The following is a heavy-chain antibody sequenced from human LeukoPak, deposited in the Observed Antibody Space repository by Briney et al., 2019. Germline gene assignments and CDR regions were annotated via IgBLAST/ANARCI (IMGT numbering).Heavy chain of an antibody. CDR3: ARGLLLFDI. Sequence: SETLSLTCAAYGGSFSGYYWSWIRQPPGKGLEWIGEINHSGSTNYNPSLKSRVTISVDTSKNQFSLKLSSVTAADTAVYYRARGLLLFDIWGQGTMVTVSS. D-gene: IGHD3-10*01. CDR2: INHSGST. CDR1: GGSFSGYY. J-gene: IGHJ3*02. V-gene: IGHV4-34*01.